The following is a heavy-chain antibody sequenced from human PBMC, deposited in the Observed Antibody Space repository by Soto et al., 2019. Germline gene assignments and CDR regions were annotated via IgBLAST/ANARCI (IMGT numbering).Heavy chain of an antibody. D-gene: IGHD3-9*01. CDR1: GYTFTSYG. CDR3: ARGHPYDILTGYSFYYYYGMDV. CDR2: ISAYNGNT. V-gene: IGHV1-18*01. J-gene: IGHJ6*02. Sequence: GASVKVSCKASGYTFTSYGISWVRQAPGQGLEWMGWISAYNGNTNYAQKLQGRVTMTTDTSTSTAYMELRSLRSDDTAVYYCARGHPYDILTGYSFYYYYGMDVWGQGTTVTAP.